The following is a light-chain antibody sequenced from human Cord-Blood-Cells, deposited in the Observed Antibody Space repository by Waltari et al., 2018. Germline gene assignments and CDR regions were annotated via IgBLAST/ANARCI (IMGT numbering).Light chain of an antibody. J-gene: IGLJ3*02. CDR2: DVS. Sequence: QSALTQPRSVSGSPGQSVTISCTGTSSDVGGYNYVSWYQQHPVKAPKLMIYDVSKRPAGVPDRFSGSKSGNTASLTISGLQAGDEADYYCCSYAGSYTWVFGGGTKLTVL. CDR1: SSDVGGYNY. CDR3: CSYAGSYTWV. V-gene: IGLV2-11*01.